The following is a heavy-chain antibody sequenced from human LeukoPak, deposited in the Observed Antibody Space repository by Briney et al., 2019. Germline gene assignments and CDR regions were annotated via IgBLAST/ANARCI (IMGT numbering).Heavy chain of an antibody. J-gene: IGHJ3*02. V-gene: IGHV3-21*01. D-gene: IGHD2-2*01. CDR3: ARDGQLQDALDI. CDR1: GFTFSSYS. Sequence: GGSLRLSCAASGFTFSSYSMNWVRQAPGKGLEWVSSISSSSSYIYYADSVKGRFTISRDNAKNSLYLQMNSLRAEDTAVYYCARDGQLQDALDIWGQGTMVTVSS. CDR2: ISSSSSYI.